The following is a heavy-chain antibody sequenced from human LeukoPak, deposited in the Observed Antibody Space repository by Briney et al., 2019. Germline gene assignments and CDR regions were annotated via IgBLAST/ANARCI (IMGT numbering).Heavy chain of an antibody. D-gene: IGHD1-1*01. CDR3: ARDPSVTKYYYHGMDV. Sequence: KTSETLSLTCPVSGGSISNYYYWTWIRQPPGKGLEWIGYVYYTGSTNFNPSLKSRVTMSLDTSRNQFSLKLSSVTAADTALYYCARDPSVTKYYYHGMDVWGQGTTVTVSS. J-gene: IGHJ6*02. CDR1: GGSISNYY. V-gene: IGHV4-59*01. CDR2: VYYTGST.